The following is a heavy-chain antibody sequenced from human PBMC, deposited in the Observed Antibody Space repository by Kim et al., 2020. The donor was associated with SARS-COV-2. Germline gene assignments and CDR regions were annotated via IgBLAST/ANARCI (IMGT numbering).Heavy chain of an antibody. D-gene: IGHD3-22*01. J-gene: IGHJ6*02. Sequence: VKCRVTISRENSKNTLYMQMNSLRAEDTAVYYCAKDLFTTYYYYYGMDVWGQGTTVTVSS. CDR3: AKDLFTTYYYYYGMDV. V-gene: IGHV3-30*02.